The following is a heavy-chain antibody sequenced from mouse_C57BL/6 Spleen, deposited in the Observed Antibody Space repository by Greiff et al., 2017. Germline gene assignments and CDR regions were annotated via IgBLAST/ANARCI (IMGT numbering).Heavy chain of an antibody. V-gene: IGHV1-18*01. CDR2: INPNDGCT. CDR1: GYTFTDYN. Sequence: EVQLQQSGPELVKPGASVKIPCKASGYTFTDYNMDWVKQSHGKSLEWIGDINPNDGCTIYNQKFKGKATLTVDKSSSTAYMELRSLTSEDTAVYYCAILPSGGGQGTAVTVCS. CDR3: AILPSG. J-gene: IGHJ4*01.